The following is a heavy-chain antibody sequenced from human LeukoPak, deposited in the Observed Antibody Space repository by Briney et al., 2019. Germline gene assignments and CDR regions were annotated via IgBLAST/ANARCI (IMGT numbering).Heavy chain of an antibody. V-gene: IGHV3-7*01. CDR3: ARYYYDSRGENDAFDL. J-gene: IGHJ3*01. D-gene: IGHD3-22*01. Sequence: GGSLRLSCAASGFAFSRYWMSWVRQAPGKRLEWVANIKEDGSEKYYVDSVKGRFTISRDNAKNSLYPQVNSLRVEDTAVYYCARYYYDSRGENDAFDLWGQGTMVTVSS. CDR2: IKEDGSEK. CDR1: GFAFSRYW.